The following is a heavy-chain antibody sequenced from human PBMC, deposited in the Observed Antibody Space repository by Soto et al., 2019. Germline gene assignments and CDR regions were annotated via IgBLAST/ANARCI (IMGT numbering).Heavy chain of an antibody. D-gene: IGHD2-2*01. CDR2: ISYDGSNK. CDR3: ARVKSPYCSSTSCTVHGMDV. CDR1: GFTFSSYA. V-gene: IGHV3-30-3*01. Sequence: GGSLRLSCAASGFTFSSYAMHRVRQAPGKGLEWVAVISYDGSNKYYADSVKGRFTISRDNSKNTLYLQMNSLRAEDTAVYYCARVKSPYCSSTSCTVHGMDVWGQGTTVTVSS. J-gene: IGHJ6*02.